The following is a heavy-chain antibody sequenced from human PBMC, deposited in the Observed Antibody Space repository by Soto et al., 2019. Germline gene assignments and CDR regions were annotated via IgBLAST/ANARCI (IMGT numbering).Heavy chain of an antibody. CDR1: GFTVSSNY. Sequence: EVQLVETGGGLIQPGGSLRLSCAASGFTVSSNYMSWVRQAPGKGLEWVSVIYSGGSKYYADSVKGRFTISRDNSKNTLYLQMNSLRAEDTAVYYCARDINFWRGYPPDYYYGMDVWGQGTTVTVSS. V-gene: IGHV3-53*02. J-gene: IGHJ6*02. D-gene: IGHD3-3*01. CDR3: ARDINFWRGYPPDYYYGMDV. CDR2: IYSGGSK.